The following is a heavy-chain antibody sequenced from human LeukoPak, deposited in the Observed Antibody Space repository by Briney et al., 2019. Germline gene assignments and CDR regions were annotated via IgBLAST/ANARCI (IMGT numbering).Heavy chain of an antibody. CDR2: IYTSGSY. D-gene: IGHD2/OR15-2a*01. V-gene: IGHV4-4*07. CDR1: GGSISSNY. CDR3: ATEGDSTAELAY. Sequence: SETLSLTCTVSGGSISSNYWTWIRQPAGKGLEWIGRIYTSGSYNYNPSLNSRVTMSVDTSRNQVSLRVRSVPAADTAVYYCATEGDSTAELAYWGQGTLVTVSS. J-gene: IGHJ4*02.